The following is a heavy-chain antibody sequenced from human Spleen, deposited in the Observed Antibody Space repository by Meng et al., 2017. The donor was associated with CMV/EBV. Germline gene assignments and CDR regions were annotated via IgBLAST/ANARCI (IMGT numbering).Heavy chain of an antibody. Sequence: GSLRLSCTVSGGSISSSSYYWGWLRQPPGKGLEWIGSIYYSGSTYYNPSLKSRVTISVDTSKNQFSLKLSSVTAADTAVYYCARDPYCGGDCYPPAGMDVWGQGTTVTVSS. CDR2: IYYSGST. D-gene: IGHD2-21*01. J-gene: IGHJ6*02. CDR1: GGSISSSSYY. CDR3: ARDPYCGGDCYPPAGMDV. V-gene: IGHV4-39*07.